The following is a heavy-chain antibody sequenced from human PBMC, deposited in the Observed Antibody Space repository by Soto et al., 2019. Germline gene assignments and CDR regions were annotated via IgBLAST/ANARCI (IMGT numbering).Heavy chain of an antibody. D-gene: IGHD6-13*01. CDR3: ARDDIAAAAPPPPPNMDV. CDR1: GFTFSSYS. J-gene: IGHJ6*03. V-gene: IGHV3-21*01. Sequence: PGGSLRLSCAASGFTFSSYSMNWVRQAPGKGLEWVSSISSSSSYIYYADSVKGRFTISRDNAKNSLYLQMNSLRAEDTAVYYCARDDIAAAAPPPPPNMDVSGKGTTVTVSS. CDR2: ISSSSSYI.